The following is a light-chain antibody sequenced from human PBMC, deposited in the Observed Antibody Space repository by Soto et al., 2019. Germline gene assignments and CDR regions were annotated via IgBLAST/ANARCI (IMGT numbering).Light chain of an antibody. CDR3: QSYDSSLSGWV. Sequence: QSVLTQPPSVSGAPGQRVTISCTGSSSNIGAGYDVHWYQQLPGTAPKLFIFGNSNRPSGVPDRFSGSKSGTSASLAITGLQAEDEPDYYCQSYDSSLSGWVFRGGTKLTVL. CDR1: SSNIGAGYD. CDR2: GNS. V-gene: IGLV1-40*01. J-gene: IGLJ3*02.